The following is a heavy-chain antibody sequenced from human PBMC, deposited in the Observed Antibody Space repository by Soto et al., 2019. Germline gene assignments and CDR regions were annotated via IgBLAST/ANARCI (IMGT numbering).Heavy chain of an antibody. Sequence: SETLSLTCTVSGGSISSISYYWGWIRQPPGKGLECIGNIHYTGNTFYNASLKSRVTISVDTSKNQVSLKLRSVTAADTAVYYCARQVIAAAGTGYFQHWGQGAPVTVSS. CDR1: GGSISSISYY. D-gene: IGHD6-13*01. V-gene: IGHV4-39*01. J-gene: IGHJ1*01. CDR2: IHYTGNT. CDR3: ARQVIAAAGTGYFQH.